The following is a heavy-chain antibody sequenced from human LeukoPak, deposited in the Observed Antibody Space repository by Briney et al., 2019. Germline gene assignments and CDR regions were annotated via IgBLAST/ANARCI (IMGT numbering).Heavy chain of an antibody. D-gene: IGHD6-13*01. CDR2: INPNSGGT. V-gene: IGHV1-2*02. Sequence: ASVKVSCKTSGYTFTAYYIHWVRQAPGQGLEWMGWINPNSGGTNYAQKFQGRVTMTRDTSISTAYMELTRLRSDDTAVYYCASWYNSNWYHYWGQGTLVTVSS. CDR1: GYTFTAYY. J-gene: IGHJ4*02. CDR3: ASWYNSNWYHY.